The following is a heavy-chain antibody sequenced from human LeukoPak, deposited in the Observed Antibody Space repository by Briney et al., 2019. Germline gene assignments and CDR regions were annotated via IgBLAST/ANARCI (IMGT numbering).Heavy chain of an antibody. D-gene: IGHD2-21*01. J-gene: IGHJ4*02. Sequence: PGGSLRLSCAASGFTVSSNFLSWVRQPPGKGLEWVSDIHSGGNTYYADSVKGRFTISRDNSKNTLYLQMNSLRAEDTAVYYCTRGGGGSFPHYWGQGTLVTVSS. CDR3: TRGGGGSFPHY. V-gene: IGHV3-53*01. CDR1: GFTVSSNF. CDR2: IHSGGNT.